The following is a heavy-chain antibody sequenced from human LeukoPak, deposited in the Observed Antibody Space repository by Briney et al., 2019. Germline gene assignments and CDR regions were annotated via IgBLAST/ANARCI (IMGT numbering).Heavy chain of an antibody. D-gene: IGHD1-26*01. CDR3: ARPSCGSYYGLCAFDI. CDR2: IIPILGIA. CDR1: GGTFSSYA. Sequence: GSSVKVSCKASGGTFSSYAISWVRQPPGQGLEGMGRIIPILGIANYAQKFQGRVTITADKSTSTAYMELSSLRSEDTAVYYCARPSCGSYYGLCAFDIWGQGTMVTVSS. J-gene: IGHJ3*02. V-gene: IGHV1-69*04.